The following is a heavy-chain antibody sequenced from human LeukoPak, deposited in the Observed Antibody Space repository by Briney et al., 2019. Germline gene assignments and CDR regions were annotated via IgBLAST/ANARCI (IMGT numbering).Heavy chain of an antibody. CDR1: GGSISSYY. J-gene: IGHJ4*02. D-gene: IGHD3-22*01. V-gene: IGHV4-59*01. Sequence: PSETLSLTCTVSGGSISSYYWSWIRQPPGKGLEWIGYIYYSGSTNYNPSLKSRVTISVDTSKNQFSLKLGSVTAADMAVYYCARGGPSYDSSGYYYWGQGTLVTVTS. CDR3: ARGGPSYDSSGYYY. CDR2: IYYSGST.